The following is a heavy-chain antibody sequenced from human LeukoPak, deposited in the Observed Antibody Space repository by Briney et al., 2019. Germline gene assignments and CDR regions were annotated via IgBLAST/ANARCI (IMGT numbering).Heavy chain of an antibody. CDR2: IRSKAYGGAT. CDR1: GXTFGDYV. V-gene: IGHV3-49*01. Sequence: GGSLRLSCTASGXTFGDYVMSWFRQAPGKGLEWVGFIRSKAYGGATEYAASVKGRFTISRDGSKSIAYVQMNSLKTEDTAVYYCTSQKDYYGSGSYWTFDPWGQGTLVTVSS. D-gene: IGHD3-10*01. J-gene: IGHJ5*02. CDR3: TSQKDYYGSGSYWTFDP.